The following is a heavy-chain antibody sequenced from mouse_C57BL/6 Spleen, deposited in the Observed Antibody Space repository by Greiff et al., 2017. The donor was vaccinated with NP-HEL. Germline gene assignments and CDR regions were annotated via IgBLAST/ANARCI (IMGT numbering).Heavy chain of an antibody. D-gene: IGHD6-1*01. Sequence: QVQLKQSGAELVKPGASVKMSCKASGYTFTSYWITWVKQRPGQGLEWIGDIYPGSGSTNYNEKFKSKATLTVDTSSSTAYMQLSSLTSEDSAVYYCARCLYEYAMDYWGQGTSVTVAS. CDR3: ARCLYEYAMDY. J-gene: IGHJ4*01. CDR2: IYPGSGST. CDR1: GYTFTSYW. V-gene: IGHV1-55*01.